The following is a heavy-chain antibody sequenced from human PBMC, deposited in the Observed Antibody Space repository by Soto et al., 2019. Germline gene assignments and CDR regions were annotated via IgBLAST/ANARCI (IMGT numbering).Heavy chain of an antibody. CDR3: AKDKSSSWTFDY. CDR1: GFTFSSYG. CDR2: IAYDGSNK. Sequence: QVQLVESGGGVVQPGRSLRLSCAASGFTFSSYGMHWVRQAPGKGLEWVAVIAYDGSNKYYVDSVKGRFTISRDNSKNTLYLQMNSLRAEDRAVYYCAKDKSSSWTFDYWGQGTLVTVSS. D-gene: IGHD6-13*01. J-gene: IGHJ4*02. V-gene: IGHV3-30*18.